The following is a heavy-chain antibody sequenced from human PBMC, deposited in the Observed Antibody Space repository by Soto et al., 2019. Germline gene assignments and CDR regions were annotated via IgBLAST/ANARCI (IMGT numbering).Heavy chain of an antibody. Sequence: ASVKVSCKASGYTFTSYYMHWVRQAPGQGLEWMGIINPSGGSTSYAQKFQGRVTMTRDTSTSTVYMELSSLRSEDTAVYYCARDKYDFWSGYYEKFFDYWGQGTLVTVSS. V-gene: IGHV1-46*01. D-gene: IGHD3-3*01. J-gene: IGHJ4*02. CDR2: INPSGGST. CDR3: ARDKYDFWSGYYEKFFDY. CDR1: GYTFTSYY.